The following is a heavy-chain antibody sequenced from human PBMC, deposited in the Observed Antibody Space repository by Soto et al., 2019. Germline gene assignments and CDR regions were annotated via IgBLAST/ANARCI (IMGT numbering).Heavy chain of an antibody. Sequence: RASVKVSCKASGYTFTSYYMHWVRQAPGQGLEWMGIINPSGGSTSYAQKFQGRVTMTRDTSTSTVYMELSSLRSEDTAVYYCARSGDYGGKVLDAEYFQHWGQGTLVTVSS. J-gene: IGHJ1*01. CDR3: ARSGDYGGKVLDAEYFQH. CDR1: GYTFTSYY. V-gene: IGHV1-46*01. CDR2: INPSGGST. D-gene: IGHD4-17*01.